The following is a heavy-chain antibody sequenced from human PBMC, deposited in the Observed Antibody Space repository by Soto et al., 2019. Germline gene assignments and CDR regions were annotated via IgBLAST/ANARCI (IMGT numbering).Heavy chain of an antibody. J-gene: IGHJ6*02. V-gene: IGHV4-39*01. CDR2: IYYSGST. Sequence: SETLSFTCPVSGGSISSSSYYWGWIRQPPAKVLGWIGSIYYSGSTYYNPSLKSRVTISVDTSKNQFSLKLSSVTAADTAVYYCARIVVPAATTPLYYYYGLDVWGQGTTVT. CDR1: GGSISSSSYY. CDR3: ARIVVPAATTPLYYYYGLDV. D-gene: IGHD2-2*01.